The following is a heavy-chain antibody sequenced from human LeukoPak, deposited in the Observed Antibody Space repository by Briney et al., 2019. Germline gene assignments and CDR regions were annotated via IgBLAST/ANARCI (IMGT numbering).Heavy chain of an antibody. CDR2: INHSGST. D-gene: IGHD6-13*01. J-gene: IGHJ4*02. CDR1: GGSFSGYY. CDR3: ARLRQQLVRY. Sequence: SETLSLTCAVYGGSFSGYYWSWIRQPPGKGLEWIGEINHSGSTNYNPSLKSRVTISVDTSKNQFSLKLSSVTAADTAVYYCARLRQQLVRYWGQGTLVTVSS. V-gene: IGHV4-34*01.